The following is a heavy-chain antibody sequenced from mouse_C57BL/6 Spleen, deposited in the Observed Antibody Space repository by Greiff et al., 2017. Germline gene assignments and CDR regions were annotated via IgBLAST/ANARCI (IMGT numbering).Heavy chain of an antibody. Sequence: VQLQQSGPELVKPGASVKISCKASGYAFSSSWMNWVKQRPGKGLEWIGRIYPGDGDTNYNGKFKGKATLTADKSSSTAYMQLSSLTSEGSAVYFCARPISYYYGSSSEAMDYWGQGTSVTVSS. D-gene: IGHD1-1*01. CDR1: GYAFSSSW. CDR3: ARPISYYYGSSSEAMDY. CDR2: IYPGDGDT. J-gene: IGHJ4*01. V-gene: IGHV1-82*01.